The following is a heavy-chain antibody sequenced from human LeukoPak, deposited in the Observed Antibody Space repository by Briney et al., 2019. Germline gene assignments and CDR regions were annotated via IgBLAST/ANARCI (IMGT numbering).Heavy chain of an antibody. CDR2: IYHSGST. D-gene: IGHD2-15*01. J-gene: IGHJ3*02. Sequence: MASETLSLTCAVSGGSVGSSNWWSWVRQPPGKGLEWIGEIYHSGSTNYNPSLKSRVTISVDKSKNQFSLKLSSVAAADTAVYYCARDCSGGSCYNAFDIWGQGTMVTVSS. CDR3: ARDCSGGSCYNAFDI. CDR1: GGSVGSSNW. V-gene: IGHV4-4*02.